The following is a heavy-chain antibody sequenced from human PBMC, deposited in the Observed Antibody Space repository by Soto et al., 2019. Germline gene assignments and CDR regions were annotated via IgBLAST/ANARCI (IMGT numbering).Heavy chain of an antibody. J-gene: IGHJ5*02. V-gene: IGHV3-23*01. CDR3: AKDAVSYNGEWHWFDP. Sequence: VQLLESGGGLVQPGGSLRLYCAASGFTFSDYAMSWVRQAPGKGLEWVAGIGGGDVDTYYAASVKGRFTISRDNSKNTLYLQMNNLRVEDTAVYYCAKDAVSYNGEWHWFDPWGQGTLVTVSS. CDR1: GFTFSDYA. CDR2: IGGGDVDT. D-gene: IGHD3-10*01.